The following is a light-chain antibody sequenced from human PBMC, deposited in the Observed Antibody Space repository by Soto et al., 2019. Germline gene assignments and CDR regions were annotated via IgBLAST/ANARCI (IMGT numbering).Light chain of an antibody. J-gene: IGLJ2*01. Sequence: QSVLTQPASVSGSPGQSITISCTGTSSDVGVYNYVSWYQQHPGKAPKLMIYDVSNRPSGVSNRFSGSKSGNTASLTISGLQAEDDADYYCSSYTSSSTLLFGGGTKLTVL. CDR2: DVS. CDR3: SSYTSSSTLL. V-gene: IGLV2-14*01. CDR1: SSDVGVYNY.